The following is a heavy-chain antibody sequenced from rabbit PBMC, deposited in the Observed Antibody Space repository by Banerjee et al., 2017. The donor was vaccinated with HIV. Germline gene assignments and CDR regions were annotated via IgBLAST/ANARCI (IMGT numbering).Heavy chain of an antibody. CDR1: GFDFSSSYW. V-gene: IGHV1S45*01. CDR3: ARDGTGYAGYGYATRNL. CDR2: IYAGSSGST. D-gene: IGHD6-1*01. Sequence: EESGGDLVKPEGSLTLTCKASGFDFSSSYWICWVRQAPGKGLEWIACIYAGSSGSTYYASWAKGRFTISKTSSTTVTLQMTSLTAADTATYFCARDGTGYAGYGYATRNLWGPGTLVTVS. J-gene: IGHJ4*01.